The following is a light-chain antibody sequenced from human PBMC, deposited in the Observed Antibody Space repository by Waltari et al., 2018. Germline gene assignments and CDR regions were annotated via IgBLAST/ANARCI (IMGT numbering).Light chain of an antibody. CDR3: QHRSVWPLT. J-gene: IGKJ4*01. Sequence: LVLTQSPATLSLFPGERATLSCRASQSVRSYLACYQQKPGQAPRLLIYYTSYRATGVPVRFSGSGSGTDYTLTISSLEPEDFAVYYCQHRSVWPLTFGGGTKVEMK. CDR1: QSVRSY. CDR2: YTS. V-gene: IGKV3-11*01.